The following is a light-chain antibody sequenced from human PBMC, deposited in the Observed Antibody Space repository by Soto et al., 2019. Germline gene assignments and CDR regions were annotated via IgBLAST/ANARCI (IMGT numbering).Light chain of an antibody. CDR3: SSYTSSSTL. CDR2: EVT. Sequence: QSALTQPPSASGSPGQSVTISCTGTSSDVGGYNYVSWYQQHPGKAPRLVIYEVTKRPSGVPDRFSGSKSGNTASLTVSGLQADDEADYYCSSYTSSSTLFGTGTKLTVL. CDR1: SSDVGGYNY. V-gene: IGLV2-8*01. J-gene: IGLJ1*01.